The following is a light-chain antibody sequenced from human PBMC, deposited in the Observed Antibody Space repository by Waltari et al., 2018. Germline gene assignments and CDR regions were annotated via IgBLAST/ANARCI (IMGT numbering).Light chain of an antibody. CDR3: RVWDSSGDHPV. CDR2: DDT. J-gene: IGLJ2*01. Sequence: SYVLTQPPSVSVAPGKTARISCAGQNIRSKTVNWYQQRPGQPPVLVIYDDTVRPPGIPDRISGSDTATLTIARVEAGDEADYYCRVWDSSGDHPVFGGGTRLTVL. V-gene: IGLV3-21*03. CDR1: NIRSKT.